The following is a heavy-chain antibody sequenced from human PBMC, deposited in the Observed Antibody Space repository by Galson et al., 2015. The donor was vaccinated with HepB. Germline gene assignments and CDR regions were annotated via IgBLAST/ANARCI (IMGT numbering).Heavy chain of an antibody. CDR3: GRDFSYGSLDFGN. CDR1: GLTFYRYN. Sequence: SLRLSCAASGLTFYRYNVNWVRQAPGKGLEWVASISSGSSYIYYADSVKGRFTISSDNTKNSVSLQMNRLGAEDSAVYYCGRDFSYGSLDFGNWGQGTLVTVFS. CDR2: ISSGSSYI. D-gene: IGHD6-6*01. J-gene: IGHJ4*02. V-gene: IGHV3-21*01.